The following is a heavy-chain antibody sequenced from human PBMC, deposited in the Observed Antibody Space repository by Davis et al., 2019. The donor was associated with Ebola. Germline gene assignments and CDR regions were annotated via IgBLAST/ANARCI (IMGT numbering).Heavy chain of an antibody. V-gene: IGHV3-11*06. CDR1: GFPFSTYS. J-gene: IGHJ4*02. D-gene: IGHD6-19*01. CDR2: ISDSSTYT. CDR3: AREIAVAGTECDY. Sequence: GESLKISCAASGFPFSTYSMTWVRQAPGKGLEWISYISDSSTYTNYAGSVKGRFTISRDNAKNSLYLQMNSLRDEDTAVYYCAREIAVAGTECDYWGQGTLVTVSS.